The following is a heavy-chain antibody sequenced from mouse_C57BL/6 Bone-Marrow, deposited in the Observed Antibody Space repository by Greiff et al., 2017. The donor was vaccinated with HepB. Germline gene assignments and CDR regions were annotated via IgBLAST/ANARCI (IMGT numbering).Heavy chain of an antibody. CDR3: ARHGTYYSNYVWFAY. CDR1: GFTFSDYY. Sequence: EVKLMESGGGLVQPGGSLKLSCAASGFTFSDYYMYWVRQTPEKRLEWVAYISNGGGSTYYPDTVKGRFTISRDNAKNTLYLQMSRLKSEDTAMYYCARHGTYYSNYVWFAYWGQGTLVTVSA. CDR2: ISNGGGST. J-gene: IGHJ3*01. D-gene: IGHD2-5*01. V-gene: IGHV5-12*01.